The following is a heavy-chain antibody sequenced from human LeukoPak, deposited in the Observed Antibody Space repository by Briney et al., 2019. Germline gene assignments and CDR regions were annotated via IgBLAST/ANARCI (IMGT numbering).Heavy chain of an antibody. J-gene: IGHJ4*02. CDR3: ARDTYGDGDY. V-gene: IGHV3-7*01. Sequence: QPGGSLRLSCGASGFTFSRYWMTWVRQAPGKGLEWVANINQDGREKYYVDSVKGRFTISRDNTKNSLYLQMNSLRVEDTAVYYCARDTYGDGDYWGQGTLVTVSS. D-gene: IGHD4-17*01. CDR1: GFTFSRYW. CDR2: INQDGREK.